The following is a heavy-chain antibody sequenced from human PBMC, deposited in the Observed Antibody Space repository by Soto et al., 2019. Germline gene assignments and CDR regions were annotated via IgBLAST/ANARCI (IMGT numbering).Heavy chain of an antibody. J-gene: IGHJ4*02. V-gene: IGHV5-10-1*01. CDR1: GYSFTSYW. CDR3: EILNPIAAAGKSNPLDY. Sequence: GESLKISCKGSGYSFTSYWISWVRQMPGKGLEWMGRIDPSDSYTNYSPSFQGHVTISADKSISTAYLQWSSLKASDTAMYYCEILNPIAAAGKSNPLDYWGQGTLVNVSS. D-gene: IGHD6-13*01. CDR2: IDPSDSYT.